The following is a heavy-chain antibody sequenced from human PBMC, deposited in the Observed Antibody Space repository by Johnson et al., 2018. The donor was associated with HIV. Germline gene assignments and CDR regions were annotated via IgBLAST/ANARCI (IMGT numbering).Heavy chain of an antibody. D-gene: IGHD1-26*01. V-gene: IGHV3-30*04. Sequence: QVQLVESGGGVVQPGRSLRLSCAASGFTFSSYAMHWVRQAPGKGLEWVAVISYDGSNKYYADSVKGRFTISRDNSKNTLYLQMNSLRAEDTAVYYCARDRGGGASGAFDIWGQGTMVTVSS. CDR1: GFTFSSYA. CDR3: ARDRGGGASGAFDI. CDR2: ISYDGSNK. J-gene: IGHJ3*02.